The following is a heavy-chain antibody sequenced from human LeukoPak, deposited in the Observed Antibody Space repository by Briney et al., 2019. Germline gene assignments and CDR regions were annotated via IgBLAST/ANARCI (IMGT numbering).Heavy chain of an antibody. Sequence: PSETLSLTCTVSGGSISSYYWSWIRQPPGKGLEWIGYIYYSGSTNYNPSLKSRVTISVDTFKNQFSLKLNSVTAADTAVYYCARHVSPYYDFWSGYYTDAFDIWGQGTMVTVSS. CDR2: IYYSGST. CDR1: GGSISSYY. CDR3: ARHVSPYYDFWSGYYTDAFDI. V-gene: IGHV4-59*08. J-gene: IGHJ3*02. D-gene: IGHD3-3*01.